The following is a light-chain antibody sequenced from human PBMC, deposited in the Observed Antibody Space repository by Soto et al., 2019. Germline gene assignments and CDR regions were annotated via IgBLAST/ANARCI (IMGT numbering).Light chain of an antibody. CDR3: QQYYTDLEWT. V-gene: IGKV4-1*01. Sequence: DIVMTQSPDSLAVSVGERATINCKSSQSVLYRSNNKNYLAWYQQKPGQPPKLLIYWASTRESGVPDRFSGSGSGTDFTLTISSLQAEDVAVYYCQQYYTDLEWTFGQGTKVEIK. CDR2: WAS. J-gene: IGKJ1*01. CDR1: QSVLYRSNNKNY.